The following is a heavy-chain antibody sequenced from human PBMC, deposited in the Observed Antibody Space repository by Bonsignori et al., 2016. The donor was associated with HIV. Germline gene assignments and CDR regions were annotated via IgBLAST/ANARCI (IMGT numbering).Heavy chain of an antibody. J-gene: IGHJ4*02. CDR3: AREDSSGLPFDY. Sequence: WIRQPPGKGLEWVSYISSSGSTIYYADSVKGRFTISRDNAKNSLYLQMNSLRAEDTAVYYCAREDSSGLPFDYWGQGTLVTVSS. V-gene: IGHV3-11*01. D-gene: IGHD6-19*01. CDR2: ISSSGSTI.